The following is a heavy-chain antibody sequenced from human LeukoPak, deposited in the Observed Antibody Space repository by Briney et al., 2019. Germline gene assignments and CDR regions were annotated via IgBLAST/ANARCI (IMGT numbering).Heavy chain of an antibody. D-gene: IGHD3-22*01. Sequence: GGSLRLSCAASGFSFSSYAMSWVRQAPGKGLEWVSTISGSGGTTSHPDSVKGRFTISRDNSKNTLYLQMNSLRAEDTAVYYCARDYYDSLDYWGQGTLVTVSS. J-gene: IGHJ4*02. CDR1: GFSFSSYA. CDR2: ISGSGGTT. V-gene: IGHV3-23*01. CDR3: ARDYYDSLDY.